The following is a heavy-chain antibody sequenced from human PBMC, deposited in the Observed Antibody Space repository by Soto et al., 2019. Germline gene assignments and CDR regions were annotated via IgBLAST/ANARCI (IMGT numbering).Heavy chain of an antibody. V-gene: IGHV4-59*01. CDR3: ARSSGGWTPFDY. CDR2: IYYSGST. Sequence: SETLSLTCTVSGGSISSYYWSWIRQPPGKGLEWIGYIYYSGSTNYNPSLKSRVTISVDTSKNQFSLKLSSVTAADTAVYYCARSSGGWTPFDYWGQGTLVTVSS. CDR1: GGSISSYY. J-gene: IGHJ4*02. D-gene: IGHD6-19*01.